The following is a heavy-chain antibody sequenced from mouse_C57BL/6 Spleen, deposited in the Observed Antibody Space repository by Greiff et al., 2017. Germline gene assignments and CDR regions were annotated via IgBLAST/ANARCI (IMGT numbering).Heavy chain of an antibody. CDR3: ARQYYGSSAWFAY. CDR1: GYTFTSYW. J-gene: IGHJ3*01. Sequence: QVQLQQPGAELVRPGSSVKLSCKASGYTFTSYWMDWVKQRPGQGLEWIGNIYPSDSETNYNQKFKDKATLTVDKSSSTAYMQLSSLTSEDSAVYYCARQYYGSSAWFAYWGQGTLVTVSA. D-gene: IGHD1-1*01. V-gene: IGHV1-61*01. CDR2: IYPSDSET.